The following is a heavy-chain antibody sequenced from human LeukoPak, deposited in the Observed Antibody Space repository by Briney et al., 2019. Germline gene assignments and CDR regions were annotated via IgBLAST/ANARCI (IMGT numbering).Heavy chain of an antibody. D-gene: IGHD2-21*01. CDR2: IGGDGGST. V-gene: IGHV3-23*01. CDR3: AKGHGEYCDGRCSLRILDY. J-gene: IGHJ4*02. Sequence: GGSLRLSCVASGFTFRTYAMTWVRQAPGKGLEWVSIIGGDGGSTHYADSVKGRFTISRDQSKSTVYLQMNSLRAEDTATYYCAKGHGEYCDGRCSLRILDYWGQGSLVIVSS. CDR1: GFTFRTYA.